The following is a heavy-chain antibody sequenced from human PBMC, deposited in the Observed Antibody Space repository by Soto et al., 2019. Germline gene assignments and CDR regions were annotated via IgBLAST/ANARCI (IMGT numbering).Heavy chain of an antibody. V-gene: IGHV3-23*01. CDR3: AKDGSGTHYHLLDVDYYHYGMDV. Sequence: EVQLLESGGGLVQPGGSLTLSCAASGFTFISYAMTWVRQAPGKGLEWVSVISGSGDKTYYADSVKGRFTISRDNSKNTLYLQMTRLRAEDTAVYFCAKDGSGTHYHLLDVDYYHYGMDVWGQGTTVTVS. CDR2: ISGSGDKT. J-gene: IGHJ6*02. D-gene: IGHD3-10*01. CDR1: GFTFISYA.